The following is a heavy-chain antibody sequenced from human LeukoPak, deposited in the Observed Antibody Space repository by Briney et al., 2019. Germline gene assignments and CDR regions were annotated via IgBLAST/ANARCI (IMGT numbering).Heavy chain of an antibody. CDR1: GFTFSSYA. V-gene: IGHV3-64*01. CDR3: ARDAYYDSSGYYDY. J-gene: IGHJ4*02. CDR2: ISSNGGST. D-gene: IGHD3-22*01. Sequence: GGSLRLSCAASGFTFSSYAIHWVRQAPGKGLEYVSAISSNGGSTYYANSVKGRFTISRDNSKNTLYLQMGSLRAEDMAVYYCARDAYYDSSGYYDYWGQGTLVTVSS.